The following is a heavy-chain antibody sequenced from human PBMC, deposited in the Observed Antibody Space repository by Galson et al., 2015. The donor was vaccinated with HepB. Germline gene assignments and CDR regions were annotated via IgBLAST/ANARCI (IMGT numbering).Heavy chain of an antibody. D-gene: IGHD6-25*01. Sequence: SLRLSCAASGFTFSSFAMTWVRQAPGKGLEWVSGITNSGDITNYADSVKGRLTISRENSKNMLYLQMNRLRAEDTALYFCTTTRHASGLSPAYWGQGILVTVSS. CDR3: TTTRHASGLSPAY. CDR1: GFTFSSFA. V-gene: IGHV3-23*01. J-gene: IGHJ4*02. CDR2: ITNSGDIT.